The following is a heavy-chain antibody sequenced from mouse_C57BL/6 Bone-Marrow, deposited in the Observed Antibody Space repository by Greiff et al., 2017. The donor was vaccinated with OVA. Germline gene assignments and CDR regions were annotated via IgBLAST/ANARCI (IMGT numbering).Heavy chain of an antibody. V-gene: IGHV1-64*01. CDR1: GYTFTSYW. CDR2: IHPNSGST. J-gene: IGHJ2*01. CDR3: ARWGFTTVPFDY. D-gene: IGHD1-1*01. Sequence: QVQLQQPGAELVMPGASVKLSCKASGYTFTSYWMHWVKQRPGQGLEWIGMIHPNSGSTNYNEKFKSKATLTVDKSSSTAYMQLSSLTSEDSAVYYCARWGFTTVPFDYWGQGTTLTVSS.